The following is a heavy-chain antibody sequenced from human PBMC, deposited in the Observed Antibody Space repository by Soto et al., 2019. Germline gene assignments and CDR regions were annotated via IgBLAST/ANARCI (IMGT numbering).Heavy chain of an antibody. Sequence: PSETLSLTCTVSGGSISSYYWSWIRQPPGKGLEWIGYIYYSGSTNYNPSLKSRVTISVDTSKNQFSLKLSSVTAADTAVYYFASIPFDCFTGRQTGFIDYWGQGTLVTVSS. CDR2: IYYSGST. D-gene: IGHD2-21*01. CDR1: GGSISSYY. J-gene: IGHJ4*02. V-gene: IGHV4-59*01. CDR3: ASIPFDCFTGRQTGFIDY.